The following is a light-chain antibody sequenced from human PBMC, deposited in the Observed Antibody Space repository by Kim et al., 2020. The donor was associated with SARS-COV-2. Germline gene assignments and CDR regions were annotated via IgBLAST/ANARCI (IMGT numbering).Light chain of an antibody. CDR3: MQALQTPLT. Sequence: PASISCRSSQSLLHSNGYNYLDWYLQKPGQAPQLLIYLGSNRDSGVPDRFSGSGSGTDFTLKISRVEAEDVGVYYCMQALQTPLTFGGGTKVDIK. CDR1: QSLLHSNGYNY. V-gene: IGKV2-28*01. CDR2: LGS. J-gene: IGKJ4*01.